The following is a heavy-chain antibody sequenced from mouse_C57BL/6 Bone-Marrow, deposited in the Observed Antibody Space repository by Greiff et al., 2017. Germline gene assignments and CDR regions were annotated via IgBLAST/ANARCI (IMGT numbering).Heavy chain of an antibody. Sequence: QVQLQQSGAELAKPGASVKLSCKASGYTFTSYWMHWVKQRPGQGLEWIGYINPSSGYTKYNQKFKDKATLTAEKSSSTAYMQLSSLTYEDSAVYYCASLLWLRREDYWGQGTTLTVSS. V-gene: IGHV1-7*01. CDR2: INPSSGYT. J-gene: IGHJ2*01. D-gene: IGHD2-2*01. CDR3: ASLLWLRREDY. CDR1: GYTFTSYW.